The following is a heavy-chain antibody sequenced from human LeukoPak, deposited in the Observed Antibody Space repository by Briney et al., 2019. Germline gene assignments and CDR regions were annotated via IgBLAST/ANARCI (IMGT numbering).Heavy chain of an antibody. Sequence: PGGSLRLSCAASGFSFSNHWMHWVRQVPGEGLVWVSRITSDGYTTNYADSVKGRFTISRDNAKNTLYLQMNSLRDEDTAVYYSVRGAVTGQQCDNWGQGTLVTVSS. J-gene: IGHJ4*02. CDR2: ITSDGYTT. CDR3: VRGAVTGQQCDN. V-gene: IGHV3-74*01. CDR1: GFSFSNHW. D-gene: IGHD2-21*02.